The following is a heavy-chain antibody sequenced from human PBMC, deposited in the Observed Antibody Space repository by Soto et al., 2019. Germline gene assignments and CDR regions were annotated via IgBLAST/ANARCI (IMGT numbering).Heavy chain of an antibody. V-gene: IGHV4-39*01. J-gene: IGHJ4*02. CDR3: ARHLGEGYFDY. CDR1: GDSISSGTYF. Sequence: QLQLQESGPGLVKPSEILSLTCTVSGDSISSGTYFWGWVRQPPGKGLEWIGSIYHSGSTYYNPSLKTRVPISVDTSKNHFSLKLRSVTAADTAVYYCARHLGEGYFDYWGQGTLVTVSS. CDR2: IYHSGST.